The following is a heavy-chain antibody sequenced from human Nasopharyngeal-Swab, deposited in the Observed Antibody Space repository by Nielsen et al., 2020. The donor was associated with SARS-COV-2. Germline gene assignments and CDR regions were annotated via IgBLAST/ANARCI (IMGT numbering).Heavy chain of an antibody. CDR2: IIPIFGTA. J-gene: IGHJ4*02. V-gene: IGHV1-69*05. CDR1: GGTFSSYA. CDR3: ARDDYLDY. Sequence: SLKVSCKASGGTFSSYAISWVRQAPGQGLEWMGGIIPIFGTANYAQKFQGRVTITRDTSASTAYMELSSLRSEDTAVYYCARDDYLDYWGQGTLVTVSS.